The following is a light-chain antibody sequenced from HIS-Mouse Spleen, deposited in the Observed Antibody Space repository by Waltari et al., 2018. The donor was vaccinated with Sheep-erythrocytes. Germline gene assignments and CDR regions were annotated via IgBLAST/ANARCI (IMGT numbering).Light chain of an antibody. Sequence: QSALTQPRSVSGSPGQSVTISCTGTSSDVGGYNYVSWYQQHPGKAPTLMIYDVSKRPSGVPDRFSGSKSGNTASLTISGLQAMDEADYYCQAWDSSTVVFGGGTKLTVL. CDR3: QAWDSSTVV. CDR1: SSDVGGYNY. J-gene: IGLJ2*01. CDR2: DVS. V-gene: IGLV2-11*01.